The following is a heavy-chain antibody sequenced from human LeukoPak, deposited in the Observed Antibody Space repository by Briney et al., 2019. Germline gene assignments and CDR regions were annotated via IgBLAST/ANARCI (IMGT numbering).Heavy chain of an antibody. CDR3: TMGLWFGELYLDY. J-gene: IGHJ4*02. CDR1: RFTLSNAW. V-gene: IGHV3-15*01. CDR2: IKRKSDGGTT. D-gene: IGHD3-10*01. Sequence: GGSLRLSCAASRFTLSNAWMNWVRQAPGKGLEWAGRIKRKSDGGTTDYAAPVKGRFTISRDESTNTLNLQMKSLKNEDTAVYYCTMGLWFGELYLDYWSQGTLVTVSS.